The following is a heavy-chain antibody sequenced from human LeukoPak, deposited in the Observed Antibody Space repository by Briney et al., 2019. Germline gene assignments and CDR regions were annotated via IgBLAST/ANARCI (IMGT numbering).Heavy chain of an antibody. CDR3: ARERSGSYIDS. CDR1: GFPFSSYE. J-gene: IGHJ4*02. CDR2: ISSRGSAT. V-gene: IGHV3-48*03. Sequence: GGSLRLSCAASGFPFSSYEMNWVRHAPGKGMEWLSYISSRGSATDSADSVKGRFSISRDNANNSLYLQMNSLRAEDTAVYYCARERSGSYIDSWGQGTLVTVSS. D-gene: IGHD1-26*01.